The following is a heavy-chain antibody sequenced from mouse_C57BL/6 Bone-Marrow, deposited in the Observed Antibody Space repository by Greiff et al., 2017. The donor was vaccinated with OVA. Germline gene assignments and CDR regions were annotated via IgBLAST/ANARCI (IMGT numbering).Heavy chain of an antibody. J-gene: IGHJ1*03. Sequence: EVMLVESGGGLVQPKGSLKLSCAASGFSFNTYAMNWVRQAPGKGLEWVARIRSKSNNYATYYADSVKDRFTISRDDSESMLYLQMNNVKTEDTAMYYCVRTEGYDYDKDWYFDVWGTGTTVTVSS. CDR1: GFSFNTYA. V-gene: IGHV10-1*01. CDR3: VRTEGYDYDKDWYFDV. D-gene: IGHD2-4*01. CDR2: IRSKSNNYAT.